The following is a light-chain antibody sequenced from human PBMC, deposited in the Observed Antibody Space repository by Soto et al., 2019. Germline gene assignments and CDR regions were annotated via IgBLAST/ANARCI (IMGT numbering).Light chain of an antibody. V-gene: IGLV1-44*01. CDR2: NNN. CDR1: SSNIGDNP. Sequence: QSVLPQPPSASAPPGQRVTLSCSGGSSNIGDNPVNWYQHLPGAAPTLLIYNNNHRPSGVPDRFSGSKSGASASLAISGLRSEDEADYYCSTWDDTLDAYVFGTGTKLTVL. J-gene: IGLJ1*01. CDR3: STWDDTLDAYV.